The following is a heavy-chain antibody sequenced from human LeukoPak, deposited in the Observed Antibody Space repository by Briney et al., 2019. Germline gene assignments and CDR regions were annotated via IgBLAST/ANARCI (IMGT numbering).Heavy chain of an antibody. J-gene: IGHJ4*02. CDR3: ATLDYAERSYYFDY. CDR1: GYTLTELS. Sequence: ASVKVSCKVSGYTLTELSMHWVRQAPGKGLEWMGGFDPEDGETIYAQKFQGRVTMTEDTSTDTAYMELSSLRSEDTAVYYCATLDYAERSYYFDYWGQGTLVTVSS. D-gene: IGHD4-17*01. V-gene: IGHV1-24*01. CDR2: FDPEDGET.